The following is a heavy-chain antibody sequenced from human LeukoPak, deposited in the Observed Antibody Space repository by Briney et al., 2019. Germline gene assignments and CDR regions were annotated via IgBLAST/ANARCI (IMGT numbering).Heavy chain of an antibody. CDR1: GYTFTGYF. D-gene: IGHD2-15*01. CDR2: INPNSGGT. Sequence: ASVKVSCKASGYTFTGYFIHWVRQAPGQGLEWMGWINPNSGGTNYAQKFQGRVTMTRDTSISTAYMELSGLRSDDTAVYYCARLVVAATPDDYWGQGTLVTVSS. V-gene: IGHV1-2*02. J-gene: IGHJ4*02. CDR3: ARLVVAATPDDY.